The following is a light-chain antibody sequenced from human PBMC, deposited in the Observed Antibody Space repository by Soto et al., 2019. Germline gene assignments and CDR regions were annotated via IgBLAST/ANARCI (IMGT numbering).Light chain of an antibody. J-gene: IGLJ1*01. Sequence: SALTQPASVSGSPGQSITISCTGTSSDVGGYNHVSWYQHHPGKAPKLIIYEVSDRPSGVSNRFSGSKSGYTASLTISGLLAEDEADYYCNSHTSSDIRVFGTGTKVTGL. CDR3: NSHTSSDIRV. CDR1: SSDVGGYNH. CDR2: EVS. V-gene: IGLV2-14*01.